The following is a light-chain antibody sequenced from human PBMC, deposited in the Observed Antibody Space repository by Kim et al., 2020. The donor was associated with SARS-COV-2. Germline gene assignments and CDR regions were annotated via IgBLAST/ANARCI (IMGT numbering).Light chain of an antibody. CDR2: GKN. CDR1: SLNFYY. CDR3: SSRDRGGEHASYV. V-gene: IGLV3-19*01. J-gene: IGLJ1*01. Sequence: SSELTQDPAVSVALGQAVRITCQGDSLNFYYASWYQQKPGQAPRLVIFGKNDRPSGIPDRFSGSTSGDIASLTITGAQAEDEADYYCSSRDRGGEHASYVFGTGTKVTVL.